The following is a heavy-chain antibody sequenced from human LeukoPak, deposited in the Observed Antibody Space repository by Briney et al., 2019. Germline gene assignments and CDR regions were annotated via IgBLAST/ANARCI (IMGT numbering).Heavy chain of an antibody. V-gene: IGHV1-8*01. CDR2: MNPNSGNT. CDR3: ARGWKRRGSPCYYMDV. Sequence: GASVKVSCKASGYTFTSYDINWVRQATGQGLEWMGWMNPNSGNTGYAQKFQGRVTMTRNTSISTAYMELSSLRSEDTAVYYCARGWKRRGSPCYYMDVWGKGTTVTISS. CDR1: GYTFTSYD. J-gene: IGHJ6*03. D-gene: IGHD2-15*01.